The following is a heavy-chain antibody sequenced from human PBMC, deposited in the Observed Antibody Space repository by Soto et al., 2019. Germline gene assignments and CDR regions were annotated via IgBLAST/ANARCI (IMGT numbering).Heavy chain of an antibody. CDR2: IKQDGSEK. J-gene: IGHJ4*02. D-gene: IGHD6-19*01. CDR1: GFTFSSYW. CDR3: ARDAGEGTWLEYFDY. Sequence: EVQLVESGGGLVQPGGSLRLSCAASGFTFSSYWMSWVRQAPGKGLEWVANIKQDGSEKYYVDSVKGRFTISGDNAKNSLYLQMNSLRAEDTAVYYCARDAGEGTWLEYFDYWGQGTLVTVSS. V-gene: IGHV3-7*01.